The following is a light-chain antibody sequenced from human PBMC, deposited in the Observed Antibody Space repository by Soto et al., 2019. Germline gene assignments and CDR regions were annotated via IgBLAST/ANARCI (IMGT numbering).Light chain of an antibody. CDR3: QQCNTYST. J-gene: IGKJ1*01. CDR2: ETS. Sequence: DIQLTQSPSILSAYVGDGVTITCRASQSIGTWLAWYQQKPGKAPNLLIFETSNLESGVPSRFSGSGSGTEFTLTISSLQPDDFATYYCQQCNTYSTFGQGTKVEIK. V-gene: IGKV1-5*03. CDR1: QSIGTW.